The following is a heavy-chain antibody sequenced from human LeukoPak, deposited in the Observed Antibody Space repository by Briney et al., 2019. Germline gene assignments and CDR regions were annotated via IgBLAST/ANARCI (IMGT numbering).Heavy chain of an antibody. V-gene: IGHV4-34*01. CDR3: AKPHCSSTSCYTWWFDP. CDR2: INHSGST. D-gene: IGHD2-2*02. Sequence: SETLSLTCAVYGGSFSGYYWSWIRQPPGKGLEWIGEINHSGSTNYNPSLKSRVTISVDTSKNQFSLKLSSVTAADTAAYYCAKPHCSSTSCYTWWFDPWGQGTLVTVSS. CDR1: GGSFSGYY. J-gene: IGHJ5*02.